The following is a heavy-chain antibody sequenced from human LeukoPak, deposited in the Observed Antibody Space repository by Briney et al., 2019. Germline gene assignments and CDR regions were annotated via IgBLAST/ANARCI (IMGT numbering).Heavy chain of an antibody. D-gene: IGHD7-27*01. J-gene: IGHJ3*02. CDR1: GGSISTSSFY. V-gene: IGHV4-39*01. CDR3: ARRPFNWGSGDAFDI. CDR2: IYYTGSI. Sequence: SETLSLTCTVSGGSISTSSFYWGWIRQPPGKGLEWIGSIYYTGSIYYNPSLKSRVTISVDTSKNQFSLRLSSLTAADTAVYYCARRPFNWGSGDAFDIWGQGTMVTVSS.